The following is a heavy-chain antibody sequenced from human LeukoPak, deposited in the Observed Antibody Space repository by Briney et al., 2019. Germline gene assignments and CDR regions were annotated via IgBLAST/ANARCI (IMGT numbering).Heavy chain of an antibody. D-gene: IGHD2-21*01. Sequence: GGSLRLSCAASEFTFNNYAMSWVRQAPGKGLEWVSAISGSGGGTYYADSVKGRFTISRDNSKNRLYLQLSSLRDEDTAVYYCTKAEGDSVYYYYYMDVWGKGTTVTVSS. CDR3: TKAEGDSVYYYYYMDV. V-gene: IGHV3-23*01. J-gene: IGHJ6*03. CDR1: EFTFNNYA. CDR2: ISGSGGGT.